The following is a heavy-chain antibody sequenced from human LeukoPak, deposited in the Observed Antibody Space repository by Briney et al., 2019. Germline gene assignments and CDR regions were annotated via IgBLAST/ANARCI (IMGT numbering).Heavy chain of an antibody. V-gene: IGHV3-48*04. CDR3: ASLELAIAVAGTGGY. J-gene: IGHJ4*02. Sequence: PGGSLRLSCAASGFTFSSYSMNWVRQAPGKGLEWVSYISSSSSTIYCADSVKGRFTISRDNAKNSLYLQMNSLRAEDTAVYYCASLELAIAVAGTGGYWGQGTLVTVSS. D-gene: IGHD6-19*01. CDR2: ISSSSSTI. CDR1: GFTFSSYS.